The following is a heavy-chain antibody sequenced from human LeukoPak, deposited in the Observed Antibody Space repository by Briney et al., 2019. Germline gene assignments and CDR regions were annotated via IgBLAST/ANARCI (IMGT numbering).Heavy chain of an antibody. CDR3: AMNDFWSGPGSWFDP. CDR2: IDTTASP. CDR1: GGTISSGSYY. J-gene: IGHJ5*02. D-gene: IGHD3-3*01. Sequence: SETLSLTSTVSGGTISSGSYYWSWIRQPAGKGLEWIGRIDTTASPDYNPSLKSRVTISVDPSKSQSSLKLSSVTAADTAVYYCAMNDFWSGPGSWFDPWGQGTLVTVSS. V-gene: IGHV4-61*02.